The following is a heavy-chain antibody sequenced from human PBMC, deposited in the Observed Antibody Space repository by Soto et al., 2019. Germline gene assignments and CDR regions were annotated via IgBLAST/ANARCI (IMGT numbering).Heavy chain of an antibody. CDR3: ARDQIAAAGTRVPYGMDV. Sequence: EVQLVESGGGLVKPGGSLRLSCAASGFTFSSYSMNWVRQAPGKGLEWVSSISSSSSYIYYADSVKGRFTISRDNAKNSLYLQMNSLRAEDTAVYYYARDQIAAAGTRVPYGMDVWGQGTTVTVSS. CDR1: GFTFSSYS. CDR2: ISSSSSYI. V-gene: IGHV3-21*01. J-gene: IGHJ6*02. D-gene: IGHD6-13*01.